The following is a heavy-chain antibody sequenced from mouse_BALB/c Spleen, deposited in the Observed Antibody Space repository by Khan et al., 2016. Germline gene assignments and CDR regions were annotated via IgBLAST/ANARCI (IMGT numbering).Heavy chain of an antibody. CDR3: AREPYAMDS. CDR1: GFTFSSFG. Sequence: EVELVESGGGLVQPGGSRKLSCAASGFTFSSFGMHWVRQAPEKGLEWVAYISSGSSTIYYADTVKGRFTISRDNPKNTLFLQMTSLRSEDSAMYYGAREPYAMDSWGQGTSVTVSS. CDR2: ISSGSSTI. J-gene: IGHJ4*01. V-gene: IGHV5-17*02.